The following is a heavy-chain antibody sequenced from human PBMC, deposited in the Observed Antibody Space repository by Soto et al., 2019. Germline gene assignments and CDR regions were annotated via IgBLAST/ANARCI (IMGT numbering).Heavy chain of an antibody. V-gene: IGHV4-34*01. D-gene: IGHD3-3*01. J-gene: IGHJ1*01. Sequence: PSETLSLTCAVYGGSFSGYYWSWIRQPPGKGLEWIGEINHSGSTNYNPSLKSRVTISVDTSKNQFSLKLSSVTAADTAVYYCARPTGVYDFWSGYHPYFQHWGQVTLVTVS. CDR1: GGSFSGYY. CDR3: ARPTGVYDFWSGYHPYFQH. CDR2: INHSGST.